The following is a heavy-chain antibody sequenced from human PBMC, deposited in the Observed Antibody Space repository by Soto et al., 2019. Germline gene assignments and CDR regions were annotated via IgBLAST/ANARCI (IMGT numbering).Heavy chain of an antibody. Sequence: QITLKESGPTLVKPTQTLTLTCTFSGFSLSTGGVGVGGIRQPPGKALEWLALIYWDDDKRYRTSLQNRLTITADTSYNQVVLSMATMGPDDTATYYCALRNVEVVGGSNNTFDYWGQGPLVTVSS. D-gene: IGHD2-15*01. V-gene: IGHV2-5*02. CDR2: IYWDDDK. CDR1: GFSLSTGGVG. J-gene: IGHJ4*02. CDR3: ALRNVEVVGGSNNTFDY.